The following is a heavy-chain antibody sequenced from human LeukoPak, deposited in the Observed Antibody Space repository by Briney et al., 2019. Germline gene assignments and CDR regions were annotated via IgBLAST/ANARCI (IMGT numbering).Heavy chain of an antibody. J-gene: IGHJ4*02. CDR1: GFTVSSNY. CDR2: IYSGGST. Sequence: GGSLRLSCAASGFTVSSNYMSWVRPAPGKGLEGVSVIYSGGSTYYADSVKGRFTISRDNSKNTLYLQMNSLRAEDTAVYYCARDWPPLVSEDSSGHAYWGQGTLVTVSS. V-gene: IGHV3-53*01. D-gene: IGHD3-22*01. CDR3: ARDWPPLVSEDSSGHAY.